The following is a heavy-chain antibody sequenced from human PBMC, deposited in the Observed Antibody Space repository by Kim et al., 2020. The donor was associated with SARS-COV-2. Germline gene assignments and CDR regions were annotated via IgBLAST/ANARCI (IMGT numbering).Heavy chain of an antibody. D-gene: IGHD6-13*01. V-gene: IGHV3-15*01. CDR3: TTDRPIAAGAFDI. Sequence: YAAPVKGRFTISRDDSKNTLYLQMNRLKTEDTAVYYCTTDRPIAAGAFDIWGQWTMVTVSS. J-gene: IGHJ3*02.